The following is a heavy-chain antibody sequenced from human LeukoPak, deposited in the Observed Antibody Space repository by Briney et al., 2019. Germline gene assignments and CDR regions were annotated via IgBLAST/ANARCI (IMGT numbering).Heavy chain of an antibody. CDR3: AKSDTPWGSWYYFDY. CDR2: ISGSGGST. V-gene: IGHV3-23*01. Sequence: PGGTLRLSCAASGFTFSSYGMSWVRQAPGKGLEWVSAISGSGGSTYYADSVKGRFTISRDNSKNTLYLQMNSLRAEDTAVYYCAKSDTPWGSWYYFDYWGQGTLVTVSS. CDR1: GFTFSSYG. D-gene: IGHD6-13*01. J-gene: IGHJ4*02.